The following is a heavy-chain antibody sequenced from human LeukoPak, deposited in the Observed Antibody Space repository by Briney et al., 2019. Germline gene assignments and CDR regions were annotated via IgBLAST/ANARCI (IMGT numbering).Heavy chain of an antibody. D-gene: IGHD3-10*01. Sequence: ASVKVSCKASGYTFTSYAMHWVRQAPGQRLEWMGWINAGNGNTKYSQKFQGRVTITRDTSASTAYMELSSLRSEDTAVYYCATKPFSGSGSYYFDYWGQGTLVTVSS. V-gene: IGHV1-3*01. CDR2: INAGNGNT. J-gene: IGHJ4*02. CDR3: ATKPFSGSGSYYFDY. CDR1: GYTFTSYA.